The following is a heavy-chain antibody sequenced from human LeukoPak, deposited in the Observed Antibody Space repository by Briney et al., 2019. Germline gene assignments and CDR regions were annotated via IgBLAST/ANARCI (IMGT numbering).Heavy chain of an antibody. CDR2: ISTSSSYI. CDR3: ARDRDWNSGFDY. D-gene: IGHD1-7*01. V-gene: IGHV3-21*01. J-gene: IGHJ4*02. CDR1: GFTLSTYN. Sequence: GGSLRLSCADSGFTLSTYNMKWVRQAPRKGLEWVSSISTSSSYIYYAGSVKGRFTISRDNARNSLYLQMNSLRAEDTAVYYCARDRDWNSGFDYWGQGTLVTVSS.